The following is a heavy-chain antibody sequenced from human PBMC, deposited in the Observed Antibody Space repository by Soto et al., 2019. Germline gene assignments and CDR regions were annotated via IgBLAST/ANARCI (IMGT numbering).Heavy chain of an antibody. Sequence: QVQLVQSGAEVKKPGASVKVSCKASRYTFATYDFNRVRQATGQGPEWMGWINPNSGNTGYAQKFQGRVTMTRNTSINTLYMELSSLRSEDTAVYYCARGPRNWGFDFWGQGTLVTVSS. V-gene: IGHV1-8*01. J-gene: IGHJ4*02. CDR2: INPNSGNT. D-gene: IGHD7-27*01. CDR1: RYTFATYD. CDR3: ARGPRNWGFDF.